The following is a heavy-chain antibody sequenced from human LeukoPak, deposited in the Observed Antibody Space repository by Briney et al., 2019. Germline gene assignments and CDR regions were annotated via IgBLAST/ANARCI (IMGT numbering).Heavy chain of an antibody. V-gene: IGHV4-34*01. D-gene: IGHD6-6*01. CDR2: INHSGST. J-gene: IGHJ5*02. CDR3: ARGDSSSYYVANNWFDP. Sequence: SETLSLTCAVYGGSFSGYYWSWIRQPPGKGLEWIGEINHSGSTNYNLSLKSRVTISVDTSKNQFSLKLSSVTAADTAVYYCARGDSSSYYVANNWFDPWGQGTLVTVSS. CDR1: GGSFSGYY.